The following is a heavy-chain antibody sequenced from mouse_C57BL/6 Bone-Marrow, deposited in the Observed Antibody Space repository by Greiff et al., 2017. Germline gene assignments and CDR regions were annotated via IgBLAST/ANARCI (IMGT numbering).Heavy chain of an antibody. D-gene: IGHD1-1*01. J-gene: IGHJ2*01. Sequence: VQLQQSGAELMKPGASVKLSCKATGYTFTGYWIEWVKQRPGHGLEWIGEILPGSGSTSYNEKFKGKATFTADTSSNTAYMQLSSLTTEDSAIYYCARYPPSYGSLYFDYWGQGTTLTVSS. CDR1: GYTFTGYW. CDR3: ARYPPSYGSLYFDY. CDR2: ILPGSGST. V-gene: IGHV1-9*01.